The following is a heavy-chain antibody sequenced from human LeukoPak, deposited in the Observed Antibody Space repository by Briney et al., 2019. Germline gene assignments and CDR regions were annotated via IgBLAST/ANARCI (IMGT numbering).Heavy chain of an antibody. V-gene: IGHV3-53*01. CDR2: IYNAGDR. J-gene: IGHJ4*02. CDR1: GFTVSSNY. CDR3: VTRSGSYSY. Sequence: GGSPRLSCAASGFTVSSNYMSWVRQAPGKGLEWVSVIYNAGDRYYADSVKGRFTISRDSSKNTLYLQVNSLRAEDTAVYYCVTRSGSYSYWGQGILATVSS. D-gene: IGHD1-26*01.